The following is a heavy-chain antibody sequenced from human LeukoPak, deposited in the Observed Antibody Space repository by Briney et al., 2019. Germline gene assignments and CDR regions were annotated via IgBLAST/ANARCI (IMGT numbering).Heavy chain of an antibody. Sequence: ASVKVSCKASGGTFSSYAISWVRQAPGQELEWMGWINPNSGGTNYAQKFQGRVTMTSDTSISTAYMELSRLRSDDTAVYYCARDNYDSSGYYFIPNAFDIWGQGTMVTVSS. CDR3: ARDNYDSSGYYFIPNAFDI. CDR2: INPNSGGT. V-gene: IGHV1-2*02. J-gene: IGHJ3*02. D-gene: IGHD3-22*01. CDR1: GGTFSSYA.